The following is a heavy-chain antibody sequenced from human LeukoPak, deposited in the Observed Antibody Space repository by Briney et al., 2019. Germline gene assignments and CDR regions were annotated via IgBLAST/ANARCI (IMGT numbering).Heavy chain of an antibody. CDR1: GFTFSSYE. CDR3: ARDPSSYYYDSSAYEF. V-gene: IGHV3-48*03. J-gene: IGHJ4*02. Sequence: PGGSLRLSCAASGFTFSSYEMNWVRQAPGKGLEWVSYISSSGSTIYYADSVKGRFTISRDNAKNSLYLQMNSLRAEDTAVYYCARDPSSYYYDSSAYEFWGQGTLVTVSS. D-gene: IGHD3-22*01. CDR2: ISSSGSTI.